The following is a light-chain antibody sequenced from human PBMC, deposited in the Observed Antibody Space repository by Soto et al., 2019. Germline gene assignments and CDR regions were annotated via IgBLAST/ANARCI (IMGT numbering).Light chain of an antibody. J-gene: IGKJ4*02. CDR3: QQYHSYPAS. Sequence: DIQMTQSPSSLSASVGDTVTITCRARQGISNFLAWFQQKPEKAPKSLIYGASSLQSGVPSNFSGSGSEPHFSLTISSMPLEDFATYYGQQYHSYPASFDGGPKVEI. CDR2: GAS. V-gene: IGKV1-16*02. CDR1: QGISNF.